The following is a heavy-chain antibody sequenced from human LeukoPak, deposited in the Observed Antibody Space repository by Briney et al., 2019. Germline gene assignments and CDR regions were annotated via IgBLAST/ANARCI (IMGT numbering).Heavy chain of an antibody. D-gene: IGHD3-10*01. CDR1: GGSISSSSYY. Sequence: SETLSLTCTVSGGSISSSSYYWSWIRQPPGKGLEWIGSIYYSGSTYYNPSPKSRVTISVDTSKNQFSLTLSSVTAADTAVYYCARQGNIVLWFGELGNYFDYWGQGTLVTVSS. J-gene: IGHJ4*02. V-gene: IGHV4-39*01. CDR3: ARQGNIVLWFGELGNYFDY. CDR2: IYYSGST.